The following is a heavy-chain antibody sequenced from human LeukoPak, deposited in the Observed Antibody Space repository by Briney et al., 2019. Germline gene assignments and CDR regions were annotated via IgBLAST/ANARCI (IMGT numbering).Heavy chain of an antibody. J-gene: IGHJ4*02. V-gene: IGHV4-34*01. CDR2: INHSGST. Sequence: PSETLSLTCAVYGGSFSGYYWSWIRQPPGKGLEWMGEINHSGSTNYNPSLKSRVTISVDTSKNQFSLKLSSVTAADTAVYYCARDNYGDYSFDYWGQGTLVTVSS. CDR1: GGSFSGYY. CDR3: ARDNYGDYSFDY. D-gene: IGHD4-17*01.